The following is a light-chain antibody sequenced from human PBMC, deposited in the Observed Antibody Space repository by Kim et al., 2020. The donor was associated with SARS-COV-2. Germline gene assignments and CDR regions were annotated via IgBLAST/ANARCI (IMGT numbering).Light chain of an antibody. J-gene: IGKJ2*01. CDR2: AAS. V-gene: IGKV3-20*01. Sequence: EIVLTQSPDTLSLSPGERVTLSCRASQTVGNNYLAWYQQKPGQAPRLLIYAASNRVTGIPDRFSGSGSGTDFTLTISRLEPEDFAVYHCQQYASPLYTFGQGTKWRS. CDR1: QTVGNNY. CDR3: QQYASPLYT.